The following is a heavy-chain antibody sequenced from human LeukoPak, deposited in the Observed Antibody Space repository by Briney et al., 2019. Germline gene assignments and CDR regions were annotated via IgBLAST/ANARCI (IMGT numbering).Heavy chain of an antibody. CDR2: ISSSSSYI. CDR3: ARAGGYSGTRGDY. J-gene: IGHJ4*02. V-gene: IGHV3-21*01. D-gene: IGHD5-12*01. CDR1: GFTFSSYS. Sequence: GGSLRLSCAASGFTFSSYSMNWVRQAPGKGLEWVSSISSSSSYIYYADSVKGRFTISRDNAKNSLYLQMNSLRAEDMAVYYCARAGGYSGTRGDYWGQGTLVTVSS.